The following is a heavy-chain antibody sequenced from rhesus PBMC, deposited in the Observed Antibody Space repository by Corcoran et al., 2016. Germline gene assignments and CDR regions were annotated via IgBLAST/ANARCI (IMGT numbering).Heavy chain of an antibody. V-gene: IGHV1S2*01. J-gene: IGHJ4*01. D-gene: IGHD2-39*01. CDR3: ARVDPSAYVYFDF. Sequence: QVQLVQSGAEVKKPGSSVKVSCKASGYTFTDYYIHWVRQSPRQGLEWMGWINPYNCNTRYAQKFQGRVTMTRDTSTTTVYMELSSLRSEDTAVYYCARVDPSAYVYFDFWGQGVLVTVSS. CDR2: INPYNCNT. CDR1: GYTFTDYY.